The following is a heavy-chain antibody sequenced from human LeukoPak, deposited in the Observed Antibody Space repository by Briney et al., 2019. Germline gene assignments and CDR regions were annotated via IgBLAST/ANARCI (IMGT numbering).Heavy chain of an antibody. CDR1: GFTFSTYT. CDR2: ISSGSTSI. Sequence: PGGSLRLSCAASGFTFSTYTMNWVRQAPGMGLEWVSSISSGSTSIDYADSVKGRFTISRDNAKNSLYLQMNSLRAEDTAVYYCARFALKGEPIDPWGQGTLVTVSS. D-gene: IGHD1-14*01. V-gene: IGHV3-21*01. CDR3: ARFALKGEPIDP. J-gene: IGHJ5*02.